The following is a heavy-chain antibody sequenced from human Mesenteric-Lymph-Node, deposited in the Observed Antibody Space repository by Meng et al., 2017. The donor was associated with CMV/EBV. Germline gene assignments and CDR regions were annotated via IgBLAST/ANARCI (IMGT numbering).Heavy chain of an antibody. CDR2: ISSSSSYI. Sequence: GGSLRLSCAASGFTFSSYSMNWVRQAPGKGLEWVSSISSSSSYIYYADSVKGRFTITRDNAKNSLNLQMNSLKAEDTAVYYCAGDEEYGYVWGGYRPPDYWGQGTLVTVSS. D-gene: IGHD3-16*02. CDR1: GFTFSSYS. CDR3: AGDEEYGYVWGGYRPPDY. J-gene: IGHJ4*02. V-gene: IGHV3-21*01.